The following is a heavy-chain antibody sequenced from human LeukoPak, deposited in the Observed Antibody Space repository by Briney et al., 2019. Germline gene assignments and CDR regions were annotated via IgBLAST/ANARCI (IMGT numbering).Heavy chain of an antibody. CDR1: GGSFSGYY. CDR3: ARRSTGYCSSTSCYTGGYYYYYMDV. Sequence: SETLSLTCAVYGGSFSGYYWSWIRQPPGKGLEWIGEINHSGSTNYNPSLKSRVTISVDTSKNQFSLKLSSVTAADTAVYYCARRSTGYCSSTSCYTGGYYYYYMDVWGKGTTVTVSS. CDR2: INHSGST. V-gene: IGHV4-34*01. D-gene: IGHD2-2*02. J-gene: IGHJ6*03.